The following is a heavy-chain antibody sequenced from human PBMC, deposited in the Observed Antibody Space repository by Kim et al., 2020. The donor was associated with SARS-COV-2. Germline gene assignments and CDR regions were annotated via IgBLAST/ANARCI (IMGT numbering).Heavy chain of an antibody. D-gene: IGHD3-10*01. V-gene: IGHV1-8*01. Sequence: ASVKVSCKASGYTFIDYHINWVRQATGQGLEWMGFINANNGYTAYAQKFQGRVTLTRDTSTSTAYMDVSSLGSEDTAVYYCARWVPGLRAFEDWGQGAPVTVSS. J-gene: IGHJ4*02. CDR1: GYTFIDYH. CDR2: INANNGYT. CDR3: ARWVPGLRAFED.